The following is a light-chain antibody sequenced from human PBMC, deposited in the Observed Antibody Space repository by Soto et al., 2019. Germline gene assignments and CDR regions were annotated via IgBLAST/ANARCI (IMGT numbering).Light chain of an antibody. Sequence: EIVMTQSPATLSVSPGERATLSCRASQSVSNNLVWYQQKPGQAPRLLIYGASSRATGIPARFSGSGSGTEFTLTISSLLSEDSAVYYCQQYNNWPRTFGQGTKVDIK. CDR2: GAS. J-gene: IGKJ1*01. CDR3: QQYNNWPRT. V-gene: IGKV3-15*01. CDR1: QSVSNN.